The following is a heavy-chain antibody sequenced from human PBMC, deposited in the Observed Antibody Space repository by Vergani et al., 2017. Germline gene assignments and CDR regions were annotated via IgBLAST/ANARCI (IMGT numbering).Heavy chain of an antibody. CDR1: GGSISGTNW. D-gene: IGHD6-19*01. V-gene: IGHV4-4*03. CDR2: IYYTGTT. J-gene: IGHJ1*01. CDR3: TRHGRSGWAGYFQH. Sequence: QVQLQESGPGLVKPPGTLSLTCAVSGGSISGTNWWSWVRQSPGKGLEWIRTIYYTGTTYYNEAHKSRLTISVDTSKNQFSLNLTSVTAADTAVYYCTRHGRSGWAGYFQHWGQGTLVTASS.